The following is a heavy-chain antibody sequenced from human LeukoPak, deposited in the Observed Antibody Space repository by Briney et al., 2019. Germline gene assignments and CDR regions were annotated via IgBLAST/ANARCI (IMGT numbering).Heavy chain of an antibody. CDR2: INSDGSST. D-gene: IGHD4-17*01. CDR1: GFTFSSYW. Sequence: PGGSLGLSCAASGFTFSSYWMHWVRQAPGKGLVWVSRINSDGSSTSYADSVKGRFTISRDNSKNTLYLQMNSLRAEDTAVYYCAKDRYGDYGDGDFDYWGQGTLVTVSS. CDR3: AKDRYGDYGDGDFDY. V-gene: IGHV3-74*01. J-gene: IGHJ4*02.